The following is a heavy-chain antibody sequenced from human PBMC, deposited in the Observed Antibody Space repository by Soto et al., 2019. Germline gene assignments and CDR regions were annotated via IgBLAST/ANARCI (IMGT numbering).Heavy chain of an antibody. CDR3: ARSHCSGYSGYADAFDI. V-gene: IGHV2-70*11. D-gene: IGHD5-12*01. Sequence: SGPTLVNPTRTLTLTCTFSGFSLSTSGMCVSWIRQPPGKALEWLARIDWDDDKYYSTSLKTRLTISKDTSKNQVVLTMTNMDPVDTATYYCARSHCSGYSGYADAFDIWGQGTMVTVSS. CDR1: GFSLSTSGMC. J-gene: IGHJ3*02. CDR2: IDWDDDK.